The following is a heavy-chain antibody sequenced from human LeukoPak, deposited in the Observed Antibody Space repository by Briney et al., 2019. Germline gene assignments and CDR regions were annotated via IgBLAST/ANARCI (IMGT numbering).Heavy chain of an antibody. CDR2: INHSGST. J-gene: IGHJ5*02. V-gene: IGHV4-34*01. D-gene: IGHD3/OR15-3a*01. Sequence: PSETLSLTCAVYGGSFSGYYWSWIRQPPGKGLEWIGEINHSGSTNYNPSLKSRVTISVDTSKNQFSLKLSSVTAADTAVYYCARSGTEPTLLFSGWFAPWGQGPLVTFSS. CDR3: ARSGTEPTLLFSGWFAP. CDR1: GGSFSGYY.